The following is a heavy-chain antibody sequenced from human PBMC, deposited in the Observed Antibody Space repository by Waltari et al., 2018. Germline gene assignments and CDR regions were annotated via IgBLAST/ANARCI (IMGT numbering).Heavy chain of an antibody. CDR2: IYYSGST. CDR1: GGSISSYY. J-gene: IGHJ6*03. CDR3: ARANRGYSRRGNYMDV. Sequence: QVQLQESGPGLVKPSETLSLTCTVSGGSISSYYWSWIRQPPGKGLEWIGYIYYSGSTNYHPSLKSRVTISVDTSKNQFSLKLSSVTAADTAVYYCARANRGYSRRGNYMDVWGKGTTVTISS. D-gene: IGHD5-18*01. V-gene: IGHV4-59*01.